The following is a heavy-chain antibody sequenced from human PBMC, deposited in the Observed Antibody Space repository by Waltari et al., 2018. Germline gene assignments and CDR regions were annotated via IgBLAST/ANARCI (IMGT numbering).Heavy chain of an antibody. CDR2: ISWNSGSV. CDR1: GFTFDQYA. V-gene: IGHV3-9*01. J-gene: IGHJ4*02. CDR3: AKDNEQWPHAFDH. Sequence: EVQLVESGGGSVQPGGSLRLSCAASGFTFDQYAMHWVRQVPGKGVGGVLEISWNSGSVDYADAVKGRITSSRDNAKNSVHLQMYNLRTEDTGLYYCAKDNEQWPHAFDHWGQGTPVTVSS. D-gene: IGHD6-19*01.